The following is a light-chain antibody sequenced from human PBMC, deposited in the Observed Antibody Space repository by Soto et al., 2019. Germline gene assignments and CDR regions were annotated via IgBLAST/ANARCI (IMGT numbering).Light chain of an antibody. CDR3: ASLTTTNFV. Sequence: ALTQPASVSGSPGQSITISCTGTSSDVGAYNLVSWYQHHPDKAPKLMISEVSNRPSGVSDRFSGSKSGNTASLTISGLQAEDEADYYCASLTTTNFVFGTGTKLTVL. CDR2: EVS. V-gene: IGLV2-14*01. J-gene: IGLJ1*01. CDR1: SSDVGAYNL.